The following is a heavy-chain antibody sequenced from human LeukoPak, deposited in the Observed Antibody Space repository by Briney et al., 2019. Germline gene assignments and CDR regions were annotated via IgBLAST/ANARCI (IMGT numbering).Heavy chain of an antibody. J-gene: IGHJ6*03. Sequence: GGSLRLSCAASGFTFSSYGMHWVRQAPGKGLEWVSSISSSSSYIYYADSVKGRFTISRDNAKNSLYLQMNSLRAEDTAVYYCAREDDYYYMDVWGKGTTVTVSS. CDR2: ISSSSSYI. CDR3: AREDDYYYMDV. V-gene: IGHV3-21*01. CDR1: GFTFSSYG.